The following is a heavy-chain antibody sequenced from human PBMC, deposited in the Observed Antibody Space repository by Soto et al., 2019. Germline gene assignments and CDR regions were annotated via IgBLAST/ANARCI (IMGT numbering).Heavy chain of an antibody. D-gene: IGHD2-15*01. CDR3: AKESGGYIDY. CDR2: ISYDGSNK. Sequence: HPGGSLRLSCAASGFTFSSYGMHWVRQAPGKGLEWVAVISYDGSNKYYADSVKGRFTISRDNSKNTLYLQMNSLRAEDTAVYYCAKESGGYIDYWGQGTLVTVSS. J-gene: IGHJ4*02. V-gene: IGHV3-30*18. CDR1: GFTFSSYG.